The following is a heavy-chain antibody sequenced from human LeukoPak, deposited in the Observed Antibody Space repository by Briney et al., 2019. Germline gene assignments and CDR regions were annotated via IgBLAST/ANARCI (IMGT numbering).Heavy chain of an antibody. Sequence: ASVKVSCKTSGYTFTGYYMHWVRQAPGQGLEWMGWINPNTGGTNYAQKFQGRVTMTSDTSISTAYMELSSLKSDDTAMYYCARAPMIVVVFPPRLDFWGQGTLGAVSS. D-gene: IGHD3-22*01. CDR2: INPNTGGT. CDR3: ARAPMIVVVFPPRLDF. CDR1: GYTFTGYY. J-gene: IGHJ4*02. V-gene: IGHV1-2*02.